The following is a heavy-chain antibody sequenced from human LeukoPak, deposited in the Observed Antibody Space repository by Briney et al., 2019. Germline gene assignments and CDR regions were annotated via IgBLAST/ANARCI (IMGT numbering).Heavy chain of an antibody. CDR2: IYTSGST. V-gene: IGHV4-59*01. CDR1: GGSISIYS. J-gene: IGHJ5*02. CDR3: ARQGSSDWFDP. Sequence: PETLSLTCTVSGGSISIYSWTWIRQPPGKGLEWIGYIYTSGSTTYNPSLKSRVTISVDTSKNQFSLKLSSVTAADTAVYYCARQGSSDWFDPWGQGTLVTVSS. D-gene: IGHD6-6*01.